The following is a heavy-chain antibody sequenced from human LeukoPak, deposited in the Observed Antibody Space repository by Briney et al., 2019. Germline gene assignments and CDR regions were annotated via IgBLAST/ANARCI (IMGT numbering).Heavy chain of an antibody. CDR1: GGSISSSGYY. CDR3: ARGLGMGGSGYDFYY. J-gene: IGHJ4*02. V-gene: IGHV4-39*07. D-gene: IGHD5-12*01. CDR2: IYSSGST. Sequence: TSETLSLTCTVSGGSISSSGYYWGWIRQPPGKGLEWIGSIYSSGSTYYNPSLKSRVTISINTSKNQFSLKLNSVTAADTAVYYCARGLGMGGSGYDFYYWGQGTLVTVSS.